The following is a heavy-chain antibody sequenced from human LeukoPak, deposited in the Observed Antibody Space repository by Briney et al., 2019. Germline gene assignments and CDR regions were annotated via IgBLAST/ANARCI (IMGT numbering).Heavy chain of an antibody. J-gene: IGHJ6*03. CDR1: GGSISSYY. CDR2: IYYSGST. V-gene: IGHV4-59*01. D-gene: IGHD6-6*01. CDR3: ARDLVTFYDQPSGAARPDSYYYCYMDV. Sequence: SETLSLTCTVSGGSISSYYWSWIRQPPGKGLEWIGYIYYSGSTNYNPSLKSRVTISVDTSKNQFSLKLSSVTAADTAVYYCARDLVTFYDQPSGAARPDSYYYCYMDVWGKGTTVTVSS.